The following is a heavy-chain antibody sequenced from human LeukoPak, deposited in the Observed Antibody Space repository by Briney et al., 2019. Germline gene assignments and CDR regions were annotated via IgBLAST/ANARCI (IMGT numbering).Heavy chain of an antibody. Sequence: PGRSLRLSCAASGFTFDDYAMHWVRQAPGKGLEWVSGISWNSGGIGYTDSVKGRFTISRDNAKNSLYLQMNSLRAEDTALYYCAKAAYYYDSSGYYPFDYWGQGTLVTVSS. CDR2: ISWNSGGI. CDR1: GFTFDDYA. V-gene: IGHV3-9*01. J-gene: IGHJ4*02. D-gene: IGHD3-22*01. CDR3: AKAAYYYDSSGYYPFDY.